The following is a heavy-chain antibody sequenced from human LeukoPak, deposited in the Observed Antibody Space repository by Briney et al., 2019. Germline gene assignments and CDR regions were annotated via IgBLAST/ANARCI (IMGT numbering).Heavy chain of an antibody. CDR3: AKGRGTNSGPTLDY. Sequence: PGGSLRLSCAPSRFTFSNFAMSWVRQAPGKGLEWVSAISGGGDSTYYADSVKGRFTVSRDNSKNTLYLQMNSLTDDGSVVYYCAKGRGTNSGPTLDYWGQGTRVTVSS. CDR2: ISGGGDST. J-gene: IGHJ4*02. CDR1: RFTFSNFA. V-gene: IGHV3-23*01. D-gene: IGHD6-19*01.